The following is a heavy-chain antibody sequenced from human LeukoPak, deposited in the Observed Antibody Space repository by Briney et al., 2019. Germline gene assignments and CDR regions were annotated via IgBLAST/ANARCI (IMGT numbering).Heavy chain of an antibody. J-gene: IGHJ4*02. CDR2: IYSGGST. V-gene: IGHV3-66*02. D-gene: IGHD3-22*01. CDR1: GFTVSSNY. CDR3: ARDLVDSSGYSYYFDY. Sequence: PGGSLRLSCAAFGFTVSSNYMSWVRQAPGKGLEWVSVIYSGGSTYYADSVKGRFTISRDNSKNTLYLQMNSLRAEDTAVYHCARDLVDSSGYSYYFDYWGQGALVTVSS.